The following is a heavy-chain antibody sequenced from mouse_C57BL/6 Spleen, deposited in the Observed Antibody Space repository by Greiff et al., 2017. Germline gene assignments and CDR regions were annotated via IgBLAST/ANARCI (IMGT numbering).Heavy chain of an antibody. CDR1: GYTFTSYG. J-gene: IGHJ4*01. D-gene: IGHD3-2*02. CDR2: IYPRSGNT. V-gene: IGHV1-81*01. Sequence: VQLQQSGAELARPGASVKLSCKASGYTFTSYGISWVKQRTGQGLEWIGEIYPRSGNTYYNEKFKGKATLTADKSSSTAYMELRSLTSEDSAVXFCARETAQGRAMDYWGQGTSVTVSS. CDR3: ARETAQGRAMDY.